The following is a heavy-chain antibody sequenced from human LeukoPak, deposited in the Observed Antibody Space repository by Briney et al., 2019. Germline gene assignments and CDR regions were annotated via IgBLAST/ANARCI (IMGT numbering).Heavy chain of an antibody. CDR1: GLPFSHYD. D-gene: IGHD3-22*01. V-gene: IGHV3-48*03. CDR3: ATDSSGFSY. CDR2: ISSGGYTI. J-gene: IGHJ4*02. Sequence: PGGSLRLSCAVSGLPFSHYDMNWVRQAPGKGLEWVSSISSGGYTIKYHDSVRGRFIISRDNANNSLYLQMNSLGGDDTASYYCATDSSGFSYWGQGILVAVSS.